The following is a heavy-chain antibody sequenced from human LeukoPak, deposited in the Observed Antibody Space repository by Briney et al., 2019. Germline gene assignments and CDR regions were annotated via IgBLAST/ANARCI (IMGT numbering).Heavy chain of an antibody. CDR3: AKFFRRGYSYGQKGAFDI. CDR1: GFTFSSYG. D-gene: IGHD5-18*01. Sequence: PGGSLRLSCAASGFTFSSYGMHWVRQAPGKGLEWVAFIRYDGSNKYYADSVKGRFTISRDNSKNTLYLQMNSMRAEDTAVYYCAKFFRRGYSYGQKGAFDIWGRGTMVTVSS. CDR2: IRYDGSNK. V-gene: IGHV3-30*02. J-gene: IGHJ3*02.